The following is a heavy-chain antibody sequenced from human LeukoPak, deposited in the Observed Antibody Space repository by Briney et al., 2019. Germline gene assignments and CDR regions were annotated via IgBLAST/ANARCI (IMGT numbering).Heavy chain of an antibody. CDR2: VWYDGSKK. CDR3: ARGVGYYGSSGTIDY. J-gene: IGHJ4*02. CDR1: GFTFSSYG. D-gene: IGHD3-22*01. V-gene: IGHV3-33*01. Sequence: PGRSLRLSCAASGFTFSSYGMHWVRQAPGKGLEWVAVVWYDGSKKYSADSVKGRITISRDDSKNTLYLQMNSLRAEDTAVYYCARGVGYYGSSGTIDYWGQGTLVTVSS.